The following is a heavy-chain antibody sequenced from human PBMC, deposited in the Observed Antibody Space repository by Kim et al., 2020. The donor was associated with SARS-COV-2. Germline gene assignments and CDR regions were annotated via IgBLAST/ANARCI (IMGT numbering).Heavy chain of an antibody. CDR3: ARGRISSADYGMDV. D-gene: IGHD3-22*01. J-gene: IGHJ6*02. CDR1: GGSISSSSYY. V-gene: IGHV4-39*07. Sequence: SETLSLTCTVSGGSISSSSYYWGWIRQPPGKGLEWIGSIYYSGSTYYNPSLKSRVTISVDTSKNQFSLKLSSVTAADTAVYYCARGRISSADYGMDVWGQGTTVTVSS. CDR2: IYYSGST.